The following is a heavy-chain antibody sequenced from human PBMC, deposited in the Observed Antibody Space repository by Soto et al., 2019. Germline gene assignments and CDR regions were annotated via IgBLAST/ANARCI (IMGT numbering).Heavy chain of an antibody. CDR2: ISGSGGST. CDR1: GCTFSSYA. CDR3: AKDPRARGGYSSSPYGRDV. J-gene: IGHJ6*02. D-gene: IGHD6-13*01. Sequence: PGGSLRLSCAASGCTFSSYAMSWVRQAPGKGLEWVSAISGSGGSTYYADSVKGRFTISRDNSKNTLYLQMNSLRAEDTAVYYCAKDPRARGGYSSSPYGRDVWGQGTTVTVS. V-gene: IGHV3-23*01.